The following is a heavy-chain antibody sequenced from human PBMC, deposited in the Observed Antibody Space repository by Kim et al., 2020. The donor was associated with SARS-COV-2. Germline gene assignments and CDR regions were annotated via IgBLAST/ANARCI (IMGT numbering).Heavy chain of an antibody. Sequence: GGSLRLSCAASGFTFISYAINWVRQAPGKGLEWVSYISSSSGKIDYADSVKGRFTISRDNAKNSVNLQMNSLRDEDTAVYYCARDRSFGSTLYYYFDYWGQGALVTVSS. V-gene: IGHV3-48*02. D-gene: IGHD6-13*01. CDR2: ISSSSGKI. J-gene: IGHJ4*02. CDR3: ARDRSFGSTLYYYFDY. CDR1: GFTFISYA.